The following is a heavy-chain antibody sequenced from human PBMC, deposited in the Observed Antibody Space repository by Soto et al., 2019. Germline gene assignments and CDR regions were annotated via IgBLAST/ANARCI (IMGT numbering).Heavy chain of an antibody. CDR3: AKDLFFLMEANWFDS. CDR1: GFTFSSYA. D-gene: IGHD3-3*01. V-gene: IGHV3-23*01. CDR2: ISGSGGST. J-gene: IGHJ5*01. Sequence: PGGSLRLSCAASGFTFSSYAMSWVRQAPGKGLEWVSAISGSGGSTYYADSVKGRFTISRDNSKNTLYLQMNSLRAEDTAVYYCAKDLFFLMEANWFDSWGQGTLVTVSS.